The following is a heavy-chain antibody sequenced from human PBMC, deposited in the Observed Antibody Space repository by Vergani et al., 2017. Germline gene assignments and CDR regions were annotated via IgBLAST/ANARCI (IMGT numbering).Heavy chain of an antibody. CDR3: ARHSTVEWLVKLGWIDP. V-gene: IGHV4-39*01. CDR1: GASIRSSNYY. CDR2: IYYSGSS. Sequence: QLQLQESGPGLVKPSATLSLTCSVSGASIRSSNYYWGWIRQPPGKGLEWIVSIYYSGSSYYNPSLKSRVTISVDTSKNQFFLKLSAVTAADTAVYFCARHSTVEWLVKLGWIDPWGQGILVTVSS. D-gene: IGHD6-19*01. J-gene: IGHJ5*02.